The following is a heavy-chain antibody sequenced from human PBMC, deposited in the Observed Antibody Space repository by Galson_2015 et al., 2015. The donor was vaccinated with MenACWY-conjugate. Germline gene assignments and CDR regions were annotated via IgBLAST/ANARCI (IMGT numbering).Heavy chain of an antibody. V-gene: IGHV6-1*01. CDR3: ARVRGGSHNWVDP. CDR1: GDSVSSHSAA. CDR2: TYYRSKWYN. J-gene: IGHJ5*02. Sequence: CAISGDSVSSHSAAWNWIRQSPSKGLEWLGRTYYRSKWYNDYAVSVKSRITINPDTSKNQFSLHLNSVTPEDTAVYYCARVRGGSHNWVDPWGQGTLVTVSS. D-gene: IGHD2-15*01.